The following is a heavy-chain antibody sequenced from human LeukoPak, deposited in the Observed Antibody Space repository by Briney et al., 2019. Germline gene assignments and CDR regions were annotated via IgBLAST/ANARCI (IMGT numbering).Heavy chain of an antibody. CDR2: IYTSGST. Sequence: SETLSLTCTVSGGSISSGSYYWSWIRQPAGKGLEWIGRIYTSGSTNYNPSLKSRVTISVNTSKNQFSLKLSSVTAADTAVYYCARVHDFWSGYYMDVWGKGTTVTVSS. CDR1: GGSISSGSYY. CDR3: ARVHDFWSGYYMDV. J-gene: IGHJ6*03. V-gene: IGHV4-61*02. D-gene: IGHD3-3*01.